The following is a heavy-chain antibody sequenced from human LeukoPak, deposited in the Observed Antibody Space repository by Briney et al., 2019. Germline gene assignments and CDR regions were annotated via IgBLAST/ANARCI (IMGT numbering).Heavy chain of an antibody. CDR3: ARERGRGRDSPWFDY. CDR1: GFTVSAYA. V-gene: IGHV3-23*01. J-gene: IGHJ4*02. D-gene: IGHD1-26*01. Sequence: GGSLRLSCAASGFTVSAYAMAWVRQAPGKGLEWVSTIYDDNTYYADSVKGRFAISTDNSKNTLYLQMNSLRVEDTAVYYCARERGRGRDSPWFDYWGQGTLVTVSS. CDR2: IYDDNT.